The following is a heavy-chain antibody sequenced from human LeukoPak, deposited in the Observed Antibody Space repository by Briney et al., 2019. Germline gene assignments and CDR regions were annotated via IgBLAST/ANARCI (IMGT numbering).Heavy chain of an antibody. CDR3: ATVPDDYVWGSYHPRDRHFDY. CDR1: GYTLTELS. Sequence: ASVKVSCKVSGYTLTELSMHWVRQAPGKGLEWMGGFDPEDGETIYAQKFQGRVTMTEDTFTDTAYMELSSLRSEDTAVYYCATVPDDYVWGSYHPRDRHFDYWGQGTLVTVSS. V-gene: IGHV1-24*01. J-gene: IGHJ4*02. CDR2: FDPEDGET. D-gene: IGHD3-16*02.